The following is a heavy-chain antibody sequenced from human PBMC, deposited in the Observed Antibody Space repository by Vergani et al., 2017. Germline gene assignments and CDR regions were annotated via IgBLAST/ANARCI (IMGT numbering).Heavy chain of an antibody. J-gene: IGHJ4*02. CDR3: ARSMVRGVISSFDY. Sequence: QVQLQESGPGLVKPSETLSLTCTVSGGSISSYYWSWIRQPPGKGLEWIGYIYYSGSTNYNPSLKSRVTISVDTSKNQFSLKLSSVTAADTAVYYCARSMVRGVISSFDYRGQGTLVTVSS. V-gene: IGHV4-59*01. CDR1: GGSISSYY. D-gene: IGHD3-10*01. CDR2: IYYSGST.